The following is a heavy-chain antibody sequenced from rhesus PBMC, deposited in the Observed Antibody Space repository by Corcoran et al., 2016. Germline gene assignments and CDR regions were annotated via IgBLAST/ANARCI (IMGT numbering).Heavy chain of an antibody. CDR3: VRDRYAYGVSLDV. D-gene: IGHD4-29*01. CDR1: AITFSSYD. J-gene: IGHJ5-2*02. CDR2: IAICGDT. Sequence: VEQLVESGGGLVQPGASLRLPCAASAITFSSYDMHWVRQAPEKGLEWISAIAICGDTYYSDPVRGRFTISRDNAKNALYLQMNSLRAEDTAVYYCVRDRYAYGVSLDVWGRGVLVTVSS. V-gene: IGHV3-132*01.